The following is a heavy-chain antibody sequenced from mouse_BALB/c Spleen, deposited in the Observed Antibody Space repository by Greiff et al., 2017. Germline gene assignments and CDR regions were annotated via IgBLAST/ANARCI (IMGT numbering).Heavy chain of an antibody. V-gene: IGHV1-7*01. J-gene: IGHJ3*01. CDR3: ARSGFTGAY. CDR1: GYTFTSYW. CDR2: INPSTGYT. Sequence: VQLVESGAELAKPGASVKMSCKASGYTFTSYWMHWVKQRPGQGLEWIGYINPSTGYTEYNQKFKDKATLTADKSSSTAYMQLSSLTSEDSAVYYCARSGFTGAYWGQGTLVTVSA. D-gene: IGHD1-1*01.